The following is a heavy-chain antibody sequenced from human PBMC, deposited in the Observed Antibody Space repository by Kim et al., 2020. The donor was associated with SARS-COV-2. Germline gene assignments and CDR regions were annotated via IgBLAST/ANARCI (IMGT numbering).Heavy chain of an antibody. V-gene: IGHV3-30*07. Sequence: SGKGRFTISRDNSKNTLYLQMNSLRAEDTAVYYCARDRGGYSSSWYHFDYWGQGTLVTVSS. CDR3: ARDRGGYSSSWYHFDY. J-gene: IGHJ4*02. D-gene: IGHD6-13*01.